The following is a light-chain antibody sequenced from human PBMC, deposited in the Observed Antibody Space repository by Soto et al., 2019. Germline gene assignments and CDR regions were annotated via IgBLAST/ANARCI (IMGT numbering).Light chain of an antibody. CDR2: SNN. Sequence: SVLTQPPSASGTPGQRVTISCSGSSSNIGSNTVNWYQQLPGTAPKLLIYSNNQRPSGVPDRFSGSKSGTSASLAISGLQSEDEADYYCAAWDDSLSARYVFGTGTKVTVL. J-gene: IGLJ1*01. CDR1: SSNIGSNT. CDR3: AAWDDSLSARYV. V-gene: IGLV1-44*01.